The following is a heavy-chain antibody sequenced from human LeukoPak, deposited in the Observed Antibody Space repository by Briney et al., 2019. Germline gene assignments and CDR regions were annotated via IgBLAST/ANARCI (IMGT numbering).Heavy chain of an antibody. CDR3: ASSITMIVAVDAFDI. D-gene: IGHD3-22*01. Sequence: GSLRLSCAASGFTFSSYGMHWVRQAPGKGLEWVAFIRYDGSNKYYADSVKGRFTISRDNSKNTLYLQMNSLRAEDTAVYYCASSITMIVAVDAFDIWGQGTMVTVSS. V-gene: IGHV3-30*02. J-gene: IGHJ3*02. CDR2: IRYDGSNK. CDR1: GFTFSSYG.